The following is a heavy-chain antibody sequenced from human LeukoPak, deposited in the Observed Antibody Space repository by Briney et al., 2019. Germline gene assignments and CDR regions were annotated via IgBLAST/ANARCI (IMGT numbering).Heavy chain of an antibody. CDR2: ISGSGGST. V-gene: IGHV3-23*01. J-gene: IGHJ5*02. CDR1: GFIFSSYA. D-gene: IGHD1-1*01. Sequence: GGSLRLSCAASGFIFSSYAMHWVRQAPGKGLEWVSAISGSGGSTYYADSVKGRFTISRDNSKNTLYLQMNSLRAEDTAVYYCAKPERYNWFDPWGQGTLVTVSS. CDR3: AKPERYNWFDP.